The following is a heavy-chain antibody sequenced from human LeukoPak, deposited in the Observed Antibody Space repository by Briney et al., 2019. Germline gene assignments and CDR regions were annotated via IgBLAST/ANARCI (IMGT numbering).Heavy chain of an antibody. Sequence: GASVRVSCKASGYTFTSYDINWVRQAPGEGLERMGWMITNSGNTGYAQKFQGRVTMTRNTSISTAYMELSSLRSEDTAVYYCARVVRIVANIDYWGQGTLVTVSS. D-gene: IGHD5-12*01. CDR1: GYTFTSYD. J-gene: IGHJ4*02. CDR2: MITNSGNT. V-gene: IGHV1-8*01. CDR3: ARVVRIVANIDY.